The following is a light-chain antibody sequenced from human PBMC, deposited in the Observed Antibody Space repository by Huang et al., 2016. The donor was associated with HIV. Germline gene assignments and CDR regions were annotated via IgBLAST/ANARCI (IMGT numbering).Light chain of an antibody. V-gene: IGKV3-20*01. J-gene: IGKJ1*01. CDR1: QSISADY. CDR2: AAS. Sequence: EIVLTQSPGPLSLSPGERATLSCRASQSISADYLAWYQQKPGQAPRLLIYAASSTATGSPDGFSGSGSGTDVTLTIYRLEPEDFAVYFCQQYAGSPWTFGQGTKVEIK. CDR3: QQYAGSPWT.